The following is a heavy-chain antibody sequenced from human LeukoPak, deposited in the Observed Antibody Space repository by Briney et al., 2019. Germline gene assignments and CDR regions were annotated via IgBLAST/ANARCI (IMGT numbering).Heavy chain of an antibody. V-gene: IGHV4-30-4*08. CDR2: IHYSGRT. D-gene: IGHD3-10*01. J-gene: IGHJ3*02. CDR1: GGSISSGDYY. CDR3: ARVRSDGSGTI. Sequence: SETLSLTCTVSGGSISSGDYYWSWIRQPPEKGLEWIGYIHYSGRTYYNPSLKSRFPISVDTSKNQFSLKLSSVTAADTAVYFCARVRSDGSGTIWGQGTMVTVSS.